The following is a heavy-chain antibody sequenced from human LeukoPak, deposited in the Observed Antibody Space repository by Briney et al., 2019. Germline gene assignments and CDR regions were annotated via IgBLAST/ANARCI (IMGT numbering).Heavy chain of an antibody. J-gene: IGHJ6*03. CDR2: IYTSGST. Sequence: SETLSLTCTVSGGSISSGGYYWSWIRQHPGKGLEWIGRIYTSGSTNYNPSLKSRVTISVDTSKNQFSLKLSSVTAADTAVYYCARDTYAIVATIGGYYYYYMDVWGKGTTVTVSS. V-gene: IGHV4-61*02. CDR3: ARDTYAIVATIGGYYYYYMDV. D-gene: IGHD5-12*01. CDR1: GGSISSGGYY.